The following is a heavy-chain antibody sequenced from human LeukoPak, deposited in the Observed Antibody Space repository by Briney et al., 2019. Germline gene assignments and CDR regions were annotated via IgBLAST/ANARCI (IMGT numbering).Heavy chain of an antibody. CDR3: ARGRFLEWLLSGDDAFDI. CDR2: IYSGGST. D-gene: IGHD3-3*01. Sequence: PGGSLRLSCAASGFTVSSNYMSWVRQAPGKGLEWVSVIYSGGSTYYADSVKGRFTISRDNAKNSLYLQMNSLRAEDTAVYYCARGRFLEWLLSGDDAFDIWGQGTMVTVSS. CDR1: GFTVSSNY. J-gene: IGHJ3*02. V-gene: IGHV3-53*01.